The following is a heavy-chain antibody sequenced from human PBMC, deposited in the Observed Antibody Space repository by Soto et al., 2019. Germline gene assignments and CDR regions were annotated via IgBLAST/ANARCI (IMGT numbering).Heavy chain of an antibody. CDR2: ISGSGGST. CDR1: GFTFSSYA. CDR3: AKEAFPRTIYCSGGSCPPRYSYMDV. V-gene: IGHV3-23*01. J-gene: IGHJ6*03. Sequence: PGGSLRLSCAASGFTFSSYAMSWVRQAPGKGLEWVSAISGSGGSTYYADSVKSRFTISRDNSKNTLYLQMNSLRAEDTAVYYCAKEAFPRTIYCSGGSCPPRYSYMDVWGKGTTVTVSS. D-gene: IGHD2-15*01.